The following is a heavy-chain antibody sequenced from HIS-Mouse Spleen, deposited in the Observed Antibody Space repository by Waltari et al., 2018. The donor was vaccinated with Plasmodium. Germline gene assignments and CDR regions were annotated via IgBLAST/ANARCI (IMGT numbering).Heavy chain of an antibody. CDR2: INPNSGGT. D-gene: IGHD6-13*01. CDR1: GYTFTGHY. J-gene: IGHJ1*01. V-gene: IGHV1-2*02. Sequence: QVQLVQSGAEVKKPGASVQVSCKASGYTFTGHYMHWVRQAPGPGLEWMGWINPNSGGTNYAQKFQGRVTMTRDTSISTAYMELSRLRSDDTAVYYCARVLGYKAAAGTFVEYFQHWGQGTLVTVSS. CDR3: ARVLGYKAAAGTFVEYFQH.